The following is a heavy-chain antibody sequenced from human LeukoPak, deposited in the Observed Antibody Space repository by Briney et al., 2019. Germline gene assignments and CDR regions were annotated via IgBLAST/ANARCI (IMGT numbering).Heavy chain of an antibody. D-gene: IGHD3-3*01. CDR1: GFTFSSYG. CDR3: ARDLGSRFSPPDY. CDR2: ISYDGSNK. V-gene: IGHV3-30*19. J-gene: IGHJ4*02. Sequence: GRSLRLSCAASGFTFSSYGMHWVRQAPGKGLEWVAVISYDGSNKYYADSVKGRFTISRDNSKNTLYLQMNSLRAEDTAVYYCARDLGSRFSPPDYWGQGTLVTVSS.